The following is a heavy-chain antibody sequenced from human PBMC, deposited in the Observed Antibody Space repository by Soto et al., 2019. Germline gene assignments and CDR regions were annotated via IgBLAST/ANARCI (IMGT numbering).Heavy chain of an antibody. CDR1: GFTFSSYS. V-gene: IGHV3-21*01. CDR3: ARWPIGQWLAKD. J-gene: IGHJ1*01. CDR2: ISSSSSYI. Sequence: EVQLAASGGGLVKPGGSLRLSCVASGFTFSSYSMNWVRQAPGKGLEWVSSISSSSSYIYYADSVKGRFTISRDNAKNALYLQMSSLRAEDTAVYYRARWPIGQWLAKDWGKGTLVTVSA. D-gene: IGHD6-19*01.